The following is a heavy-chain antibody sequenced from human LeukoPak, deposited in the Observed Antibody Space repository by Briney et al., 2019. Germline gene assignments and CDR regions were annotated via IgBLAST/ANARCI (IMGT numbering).Heavy chain of an antibody. CDR3: ARAGPLPADY. V-gene: IGHV3-48*01. CDR2: ISSSSSTI. Sequence: GGSLRPSCAASGFTFSSYSMNWVRQAPGKGLEWVSYISSSSSTIYYADSVKGRFTISRDNAKNSLYLQMNSLRAEDTAVYYCARAGPLPADYWGQGTLVTVSS. CDR1: GFTFSSYS. J-gene: IGHJ4*02.